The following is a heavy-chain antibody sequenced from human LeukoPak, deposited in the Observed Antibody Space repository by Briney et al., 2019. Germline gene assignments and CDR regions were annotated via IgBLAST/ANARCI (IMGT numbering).Heavy chain of an antibody. CDR3: ARSRSGYYEDY. CDR1: GFTFSSYG. Sequence: GGSLRLSCAASGFTFSSYGMNWVRQAPGKGLEWVSGIGPSGSSTYYADSVKGRFTISRDNSKNTMYVQMDSLRAEDTAVYYCARSRSGYYEDYWGQGTLVTVSS. D-gene: IGHD3-22*01. V-gene: IGHV3-23*01. CDR2: IGPSGSST. J-gene: IGHJ4*02.